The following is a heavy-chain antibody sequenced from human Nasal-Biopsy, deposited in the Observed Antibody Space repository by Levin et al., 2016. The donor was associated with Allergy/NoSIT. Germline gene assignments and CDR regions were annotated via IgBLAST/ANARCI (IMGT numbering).Heavy chain of an antibody. D-gene: IGHD6-13*01. J-gene: IGHJ4*01. Sequence: SETLSLTCTVSGDSISSGDYYWTWIRQTPEKGLEWIGYIFFRGTTFYNPSLESRLTMSVDTSKNQFSLSLSSVTAADTAVYFCARDRIGASGTFDLWGLGALVAVSS. V-gene: IGHV4-30-4*01. CDR3: ARDRIGASGTFDL. CDR2: IFFRGTT. CDR1: GDSISSGDYY.